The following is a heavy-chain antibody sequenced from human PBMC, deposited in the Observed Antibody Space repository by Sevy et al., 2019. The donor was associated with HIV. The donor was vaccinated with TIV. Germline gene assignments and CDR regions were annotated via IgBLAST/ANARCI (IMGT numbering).Heavy chain of an antibody. J-gene: IGHJ4*02. CDR1: GFTFSSYS. CDR3: ARGRTECSSTSCSNLFDY. V-gene: IGHV3-21*01. D-gene: IGHD2-2*01. CDR2: ISSSSSYI. Sequence: GGSLRLSCAASGFTFSSYSMNWVRQAPGKGLEWVSSISSSSSYIYYADSVKGRFTISRDNAKNSLYLQMNSLRAEDTAVYYCARGRTECSSTSCSNLFDYWGQGTLVTVSS.